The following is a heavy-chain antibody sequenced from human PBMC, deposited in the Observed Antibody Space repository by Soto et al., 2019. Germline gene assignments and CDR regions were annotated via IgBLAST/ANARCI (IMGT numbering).Heavy chain of an antibody. CDR2: IYYSGST. D-gene: IGHD2-2*01. J-gene: IGHJ3*02. Sequence: QLQLQESGPGLVKPSETLSLTCTVSGGSISSSSYYWGWLRQPPGKGLEWIGSIYYSGSTYYNPSLKSRVTISVDTSENQFSLKLSSVTAADTAVYYCARRTSVWRNAFDIWGQGTMVTVSS. CDR3: ARRTSVWRNAFDI. V-gene: IGHV4-39*01. CDR1: GGSISSSSYY.